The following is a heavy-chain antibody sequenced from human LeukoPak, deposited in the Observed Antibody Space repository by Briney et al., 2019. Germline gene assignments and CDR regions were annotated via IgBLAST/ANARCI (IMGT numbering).Heavy chain of an antibody. D-gene: IGHD1-14*01. CDR2: IRGDGAGT. CDR3: TTFGTFDI. J-gene: IGHJ3*02. CDR1: GFTFSSFA. V-gene: IGHV3-23*01. Sequence: GGSLRLSCEGSGFTFSSFAMSWVRQAPGKGLEWVSLIRGDGAGTYYADSVKDRFTISRDNSKNTLYLQMNSLRAEDTAVYYCTTFGTFDIWGQGTMVTVSS.